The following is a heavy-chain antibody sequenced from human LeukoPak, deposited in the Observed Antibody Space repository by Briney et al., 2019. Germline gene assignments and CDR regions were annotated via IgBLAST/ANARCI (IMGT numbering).Heavy chain of an antibody. V-gene: IGHV5-51*01. CDR1: GYSFSDYW. D-gene: IGHD6-6*01. Sequence: GESLKICCNGSGYSFSDYWIGWVRQMPGKGLEWMGIIYPGDSDTRYSPSFQGQVTISADKPISTAYLQCRSLKASDTAIYYCARQKYSSASYYYDMAVTGKGTTVTVSS. CDR2: IYPGDSDT. CDR3: ARQKYSSASYYYDMAV. J-gene: IGHJ6*03.